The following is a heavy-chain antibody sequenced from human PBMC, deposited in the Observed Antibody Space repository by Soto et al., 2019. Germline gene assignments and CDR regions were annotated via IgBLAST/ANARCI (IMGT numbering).Heavy chain of an antibody. CDR1: GYTFTSYG. Sequence: ASVKVSCKASGYTFTSYGISWVRQAPGQGLEWMGWVSVYNGNTDYAQKFQGRVTMTTDTSTSTAYMELRSLRSDDTAVYYCATSYDSGFDPWGQGTLVTVSS. D-gene: IGHD5-12*01. V-gene: IGHV1-18*04. CDR3: ATSYDSGFDP. CDR2: VSVYNGNT. J-gene: IGHJ5*02.